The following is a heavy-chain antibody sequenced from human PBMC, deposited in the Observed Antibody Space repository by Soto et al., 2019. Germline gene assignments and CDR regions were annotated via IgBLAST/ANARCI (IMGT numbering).Heavy chain of an antibody. CDR1: GGTFSTYA. CDR3: ARVVGAYYDFWSGYEDP. CDR2: IIPIFDTA. V-gene: IGHV1-69*01. J-gene: IGHJ5*02. D-gene: IGHD3-3*01. Sequence: QVQLVQSGAEMKKPGSSVKVSCKASGGTFSTYAISWVRQAPGQGLEWMGGIIPIFDTANYAQKFQGRVTITADESTRTAYMELSSLRSEDTAVYYCARVVGAYYDFWSGYEDPWGQGTLVTVSS.